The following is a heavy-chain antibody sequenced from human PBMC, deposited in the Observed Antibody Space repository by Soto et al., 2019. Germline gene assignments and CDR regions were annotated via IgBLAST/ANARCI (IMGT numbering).Heavy chain of an antibody. CDR3: ARHTVTTDQDYYYGMDV. J-gene: IGHJ6*02. CDR2: IDPSDSYT. Sequence: GESLKISCKGSGYSFTSYWISWVRQMPGKGLEWMGRIDPSDSYTNYSPSFQGHVTISADKSISTAYLQWSSLKASDTAMYYCARHTVTTDQDYYYGMDVWGQGTTVTVSS. V-gene: IGHV5-10-1*01. D-gene: IGHD4-4*01. CDR1: GYSFTSYW.